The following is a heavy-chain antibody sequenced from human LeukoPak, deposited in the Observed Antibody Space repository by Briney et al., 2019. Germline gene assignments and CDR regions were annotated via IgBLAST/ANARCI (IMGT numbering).Heavy chain of an antibody. CDR2: IQPDGSEQ. V-gene: IGHV3-7*01. CDR1: GFSFSSHW. CDR3: ASRSYARFDP. J-gene: IGHJ5*02. D-gene: IGHD3-16*01. Sequence: GGSLRLSCAASGFSFSSHWMSWVRQAPGKGLEWVGNIQPDGSEQYPVDSVKGRFTISRDNARNSMFLQMNSLRVEDTAVYYCASRSYARFDPWGQGTLVTVSS.